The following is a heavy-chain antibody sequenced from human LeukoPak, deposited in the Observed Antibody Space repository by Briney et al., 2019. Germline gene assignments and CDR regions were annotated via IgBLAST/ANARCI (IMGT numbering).Heavy chain of an antibody. CDR2: IYYSGST. V-gene: IGHV4-30-4*01. CDR3: ARADPYYYDSSGPRAFDY. Sequence: SETLPLTCTVSGGSISSGDYYWTWIRQPPGKGLQWIGYIYYSGSTYYNPSLKSRVTISLDTSKNQFSLKLSSVTAADTAVYYCARADPYYYDSSGPRAFDYWGQGTLVTVSS. D-gene: IGHD3-22*01. J-gene: IGHJ4*02. CDR1: GGSISSGDYY.